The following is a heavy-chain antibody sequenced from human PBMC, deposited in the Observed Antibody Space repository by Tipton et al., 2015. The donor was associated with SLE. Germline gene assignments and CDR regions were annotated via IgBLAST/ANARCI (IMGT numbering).Heavy chain of an antibody. D-gene: IGHD6-6*01. CDR2: INHSGST. V-gene: IGHV4-34*01. Sequence: TLSLTCAVYGGSFSGYYWSWIRQPPGKGLEWIGEINHSGSTYYNPSLKSRVTISVDTSKNQFSLKLTSVTAADTAVYYCAREGRREQLALDYWCQGTLVTVFS. CDR1: GGSFSGYY. J-gene: IGHJ4*02. CDR3: AREGRREQLALDY.